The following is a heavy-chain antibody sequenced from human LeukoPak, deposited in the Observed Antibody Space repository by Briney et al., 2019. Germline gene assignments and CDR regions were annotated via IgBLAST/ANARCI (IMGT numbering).Heavy chain of an antibody. Sequence: PGGSLRLSCAASGFAFTDYAISWVRQAPGKGLEWVSAITDSGGATYYADSVKGRFTISRDNSKNTLYLQMNSLRGDDTAICYCAKAYTRSWYAAFDIWGQGTMVTISS. V-gene: IGHV3-23*01. CDR3: AKAYTRSWYAAFDI. J-gene: IGHJ3*02. D-gene: IGHD6-13*01. CDR2: ITDSGGAT. CDR1: GFAFTDYA.